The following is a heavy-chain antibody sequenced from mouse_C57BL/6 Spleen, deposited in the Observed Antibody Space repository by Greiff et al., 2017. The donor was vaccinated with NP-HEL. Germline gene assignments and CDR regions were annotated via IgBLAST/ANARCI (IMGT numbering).Heavy chain of an antibody. Sequence: QVQLQQPGAELVMPGASVKLSCKASGYTFTSYWMHWVKQRPGQGLEWIGEIDPYDSYTNYNQKFKGKATLTVDKSSSTAYMQLSSLTSEDSAVYYCARAGNYYFDYWGQGTTLTVSS. CDR2: IDPYDSYT. V-gene: IGHV1-69*01. CDR1: GYTFTSYW. CDR3: ARAGNYYFDY. J-gene: IGHJ2*01.